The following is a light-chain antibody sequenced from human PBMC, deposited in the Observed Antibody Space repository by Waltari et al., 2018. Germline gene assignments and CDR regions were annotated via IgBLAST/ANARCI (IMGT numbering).Light chain of an antibody. J-gene: IGKJ3*01. CDR3: QQRSNWPPFT. Sequence: EIVLTQSPATLSLSPGDRATLSCRASQSVSSSLVWYQQKAGQAPRLLIYDASNRATGIPARFSGSGSGTDFTLTISSLEPEDFAVYYCQQRSNWPPFTFGPGTKVEIK. CDR2: DAS. V-gene: IGKV3-11*01. CDR1: QSVSSS.